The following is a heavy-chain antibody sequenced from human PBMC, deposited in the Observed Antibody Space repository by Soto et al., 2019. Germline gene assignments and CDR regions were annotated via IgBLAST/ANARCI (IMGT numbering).Heavy chain of an antibody. D-gene: IGHD2-2*01. CDR2: IWYDGSNK. Sequence: GGSLRLSCAASGFTFSSYGMHWVRQAPGKGLEWVAVIWYDGSNKYYADSVKGRFTISRDNSKNTLYLQMNSLRAEDTAVYYCASCSSTSRYWADYSGQGTLVTVAS. V-gene: IGHV3-33*01. CDR1: GFTFSSYG. J-gene: IGHJ4*02. CDR3: ASCSSTSRYWADY.